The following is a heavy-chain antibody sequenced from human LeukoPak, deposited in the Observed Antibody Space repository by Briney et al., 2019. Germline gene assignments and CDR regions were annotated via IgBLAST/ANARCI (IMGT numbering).Heavy chain of an antibody. J-gene: IGHJ5*02. CDR2: ISAYNGNT. D-gene: IGHD3-9*01. CDR3: ARDRPSLYYDILTGYYPGNWFDP. V-gene: IGHV1-18*01. CDR1: GYTFTSYG. Sequence: ASGKVSCKASGYTFTSYGISWVRQAPGQGLEWMGWISAYNGNTNYAQKLQGRVTMTTDTSTSTAYMELRSLRSDDTAVYYCARDRPSLYYDILTGYYPGNWFDPWGQGTLVTVSS.